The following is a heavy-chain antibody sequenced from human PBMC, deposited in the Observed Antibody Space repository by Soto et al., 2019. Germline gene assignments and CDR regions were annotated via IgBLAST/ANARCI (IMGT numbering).Heavy chain of an antibody. CDR2: IYWDDDK. J-gene: IGHJ4*02. CDR3: AHIFDYYGSGSYCPFDY. CDR1: GFSLSTSGVG. Sequence: QITLKESGPTLVKPTQTLTLTCTFSGFSLSTSGVGVGWIRQPPGKALEWLALIYWDDDKRYSPSLKSRLTITKDTSKNQVVLTMTNMDPVDTATYYCAHIFDYYGSGSYCPFDYWGQGTLVTVSS. V-gene: IGHV2-5*02. D-gene: IGHD3-10*01.